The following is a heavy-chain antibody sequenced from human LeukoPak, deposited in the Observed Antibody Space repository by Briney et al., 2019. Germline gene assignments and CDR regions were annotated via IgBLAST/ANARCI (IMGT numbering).Heavy chain of an antibody. CDR1: GGSFSGYN. CDR3: ARGRRGSYRHFDC. Sequence: SETLSLTCAVHGGSFSGYNWSWIRQPPGKGLEWIGEINHSGSTNYNPSLKSRLTIPVDTSKNQFSLKLSSVTAADTAVYYCARGRRGSYRHFDCWGQGTLVTVSS. J-gene: IGHJ4*02. V-gene: IGHV4-34*01. CDR2: INHSGST. D-gene: IGHD3-16*02.